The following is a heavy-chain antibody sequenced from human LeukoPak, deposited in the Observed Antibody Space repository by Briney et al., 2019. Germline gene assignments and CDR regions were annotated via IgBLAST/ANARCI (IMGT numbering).Heavy chain of an antibody. D-gene: IGHD2-2*01. CDR3: AKDRAYCSSTSCLAHAFDI. J-gene: IGHJ3*02. CDR1: GFTFTSYA. Sequence: GGSLRPSCAAYGFTFTSYAMSWVRQAPGKGLEWVSSIIGSGGSTYYADSVKGRFTISRDNSKNTLYLQMNSLRAEDTAVYYCAKDRAYCSSTSCLAHAFDIGSQGTMVTVS. V-gene: IGHV3-23*01. CDR2: IIGSGGST.